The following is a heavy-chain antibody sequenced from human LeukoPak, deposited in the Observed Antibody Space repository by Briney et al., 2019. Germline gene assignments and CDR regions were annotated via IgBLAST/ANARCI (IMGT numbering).Heavy chain of an antibody. V-gene: IGHV4-59*01. CDR1: GGSISSYY. D-gene: IGHD3-3*01. Sequence: PSETLSLTCTVSGGSISSYYWSWIRQPPGKGLEWIGYIYYSGSTNYNPSLKSRVTISVDTSKNQFSLKLSSATAANTAVYYCARGAIFGVVKFDPWGQGTLVTVSS. CDR2: IYYSGST. CDR3: ARGAIFGVVKFDP. J-gene: IGHJ5*02.